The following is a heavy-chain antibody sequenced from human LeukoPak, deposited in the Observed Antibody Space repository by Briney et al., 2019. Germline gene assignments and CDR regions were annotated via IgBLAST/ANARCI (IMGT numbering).Heavy chain of an antibody. J-gene: IGHJ5*02. V-gene: IGHV1-69*13. D-gene: IGHD1-1*01. Sequence: SVKVSCKTSGGTFSSEAFIWVRQAPGQGLERMGGIIPIFGRADYAQKFQDIVTITADESTSTVYMELSSLRSEDTAVYYCARGETILNWFDPWGQGTLVTVSS. CDR2: IIPIFGRA. CDR3: ARGETILNWFDP. CDR1: GGTFSSEA.